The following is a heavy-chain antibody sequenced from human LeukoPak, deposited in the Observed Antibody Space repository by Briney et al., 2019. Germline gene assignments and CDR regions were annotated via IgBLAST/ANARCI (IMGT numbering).Heavy chain of an antibody. CDR3: ARVPGYS. J-gene: IGHJ4*02. D-gene: IGHD6-13*01. Sequence: GGSLRLSCAASGFDVGRNYMTWVRQAPGKGLEWVSFIYSGGATYYADSVRGRFTISRDSSKNTLYLQMNSLGVEDTAVYYCARVPGYSWGQGTLVTVSS. CDR1: GFDVGRNY. CDR2: IYSGGAT. V-gene: IGHV3-53*01.